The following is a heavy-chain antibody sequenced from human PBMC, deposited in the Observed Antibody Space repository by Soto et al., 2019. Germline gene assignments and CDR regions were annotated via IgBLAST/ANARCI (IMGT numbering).Heavy chain of an antibody. V-gene: IGHV3-33*01. CDR1: GFTFSSYG. CDR2: IWYDGSNK. Sequence: WGSLILSCAASGFTFSSYGMHWVRQAPGKGLEWVAVIWYDGSNKYYADSVKGRFTISRDNSKNTLYLQMNSLRAEDTAVYYCARAGGGYCSGGSCYHAAFDIWGQGTMVSVSS. J-gene: IGHJ3*02. D-gene: IGHD2-15*01. CDR3: ARAGGGYCSGGSCYHAAFDI.